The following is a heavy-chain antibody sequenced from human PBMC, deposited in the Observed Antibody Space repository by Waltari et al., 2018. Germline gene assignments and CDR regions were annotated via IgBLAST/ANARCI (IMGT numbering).Heavy chain of an antibody. J-gene: IGHJ4*02. CDR2: IMATGDIT. Sequence: EVQLLESGGALVQPGGSLRLSCAASGFTFTNYAMSWVRQAPGKGLEWVSTIMATGDITYYADSVKGRFTISRDNSKNTLYLQVNSLRAEDTALFYCAKDPYASGMGYFDYWGRGTLVTVSS. CDR3: AKDPYASGMGYFDY. V-gene: IGHV3-23*01. D-gene: IGHD3-10*01. CDR1: GFTFTNYA.